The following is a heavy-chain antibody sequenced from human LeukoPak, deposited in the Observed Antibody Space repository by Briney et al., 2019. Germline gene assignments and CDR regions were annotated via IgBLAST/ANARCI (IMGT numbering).Heavy chain of an antibody. J-gene: IGHJ4*02. CDR3: ARGAQPYSSSSPVDY. D-gene: IGHD6-6*01. Sequence: GGSLRLSCAASGLTFSSYAMHWVRQAPGKGLEYVSAISSNGGSTYYANSVKGRFTISRDNSKNTLYLQMGSLRAEDMAVYYCARGAQPYSSSSPVDYWGQGTLVTVSS. CDR1: GLTFSSYA. V-gene: IGHV3-64*01. CDR2: ISSNGGST.